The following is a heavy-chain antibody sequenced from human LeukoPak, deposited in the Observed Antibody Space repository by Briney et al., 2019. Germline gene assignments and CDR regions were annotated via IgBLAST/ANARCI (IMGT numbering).Heavy chain of an antibody. J-gene: IGHJ6*04. CDR1: GYTFTTYK. CDR3: ATRAYRAVVVPAAIGGPWYYYYGMDV. Sequence: EASVKVSCKASGYTFTTYKMHWVRQAPGQGLEWMGGIIPIFGTANYAQKFQGRVTITADESTSTAYMELSSLRSEDTAVYYCATRAYRAVVVPAAIGGPWYYYYGMDVWGKGTTVTVSS. V-gene: IGHV1-69*13. CDR2: IIPIFGTA. D-gene: IGHD2-2*02.